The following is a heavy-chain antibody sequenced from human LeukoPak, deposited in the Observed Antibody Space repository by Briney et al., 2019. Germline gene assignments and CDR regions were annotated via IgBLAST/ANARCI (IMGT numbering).Heavy chain of an antibody. D-gene: IGHD2-2*01. CDR1: GGSISSYY. CDR2: IYTSGST. CDR3: ARGGDIVVVPAAMSRLSWFDP. Sequence: PSETLSLTCTVSGGSISSYYWSWIRQPAGKGLEWIGRIYTSGSTNYNPSLKSRVTMSVDTSKNQFSPKLSSVTAADTAVYYCARGGDIVVVPAAMSRLSWFDPWGQGTLVTVSS. J-gene: IGHJ5*02. V-gene: IGHV4-4*07.